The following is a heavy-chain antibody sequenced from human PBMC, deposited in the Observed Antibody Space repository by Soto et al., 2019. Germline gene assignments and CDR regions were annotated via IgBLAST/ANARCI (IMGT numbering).Heavy chain of an antibody. CDR1: CGSISSYY. J-gene: IGHJ4*02. V-gene: IGHV4-59*01. Sequence: SETLSLTCTVSCGSISSYYWSWIRQPPGKGLEWIGYIYYSGSTNYNPSLKSRVTISVDTSKNQFSLKLSSVTAADTAVYYCARSTTRQTFDYWGQGTLVTVSS. D-gene: IGHD2-2*01. CDR2: IYYSGST. CDR3: ARSTTRQTFDY.